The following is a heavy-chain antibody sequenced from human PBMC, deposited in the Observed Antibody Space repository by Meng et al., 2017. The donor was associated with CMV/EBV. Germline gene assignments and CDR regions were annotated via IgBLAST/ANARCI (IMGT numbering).Heavy chain of an antibody. Sequence: QGRLAQLGAELRNPGSSVKVPCQASGDTVTDYYMHWVRQAPGQGLEWMGCINPNSGDTNYAQKFQGRVTMTRDTSISTAYMELSRLRSDDTAVYYCTRDAHLTTVTPNWFDPWGQGTLVTVFS. V-gene: IGHV1-2*02. J-gene: IGHJ5*02. CDR3: TRDAHLTTVTPNWFDP. D-gene: IGHD4-17*01. CDR1: GDTVTDYY. CDR2: INPNSGDT.